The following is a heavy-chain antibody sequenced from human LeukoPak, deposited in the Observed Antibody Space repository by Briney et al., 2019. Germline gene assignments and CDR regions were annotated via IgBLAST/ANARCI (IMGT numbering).Heavy chain of an antibody. Sequence: GASVKVSCKASGYTFTSYDINWVRQATGQGLEWMGWMNPNSGNTGYAQKFQGRITMTRNTSISTAYMALSSLRSEDTAVYYCARGRGLEGATTGWGQGTLVTVSS. CDR1: GYTFTSYD. CDR2: MNPNSGNT. J-gene: IGHJ4*02. CDR3: ARGRGLEGATTG. D-gene: IGHD1-26*01. V-gene: IGHV1-8*01.